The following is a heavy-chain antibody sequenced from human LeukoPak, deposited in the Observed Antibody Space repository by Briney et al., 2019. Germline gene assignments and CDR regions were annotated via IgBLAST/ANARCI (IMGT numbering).Heavy chain of an antibody. CDR1: GFTFSAYE. D-gene: IGHD3-22*01. CDR3: AREGYDSSGRMLLGDY. CDR2: ISNSGITR. V-gene: IGHV3-48*03. J-gene: IGHJ4*02. Sequence: GGSLRLSCAASGFTFSAYEMNWVRQAPGKGLEWLSYISNSGITRYYADSVKGRFTLSRDNAKDLLYLQMNSLRAEDTAVYYCAREGYDSSGRMLLGDYWGQGTLVTVSS.